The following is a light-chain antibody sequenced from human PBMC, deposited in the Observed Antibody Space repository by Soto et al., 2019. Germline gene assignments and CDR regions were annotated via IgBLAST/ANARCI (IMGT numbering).Light chain of an antibody. CDR1: SSDVGGYNL. Sequence: QSALTQPASVSGSPGQSITISCTGTSSDVGGYNLVSWYQQHPGKAPKLMIYEGSKRPSGVSNRFSGSKSGNTASLTISGLQAEDEDDYYYCSDAGRSADVVFGGGTKLTVL. CDR3: CSDAGRSADVV. CDR2: EGS. J-gene: IGLJ2*01. V-gene: IGLV2-23*01.